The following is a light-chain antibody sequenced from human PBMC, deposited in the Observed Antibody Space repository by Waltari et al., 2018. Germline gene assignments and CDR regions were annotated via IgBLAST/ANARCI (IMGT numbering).Light chain of an antibody. CDR2: EVS. Sequence: QPALTQPAPVSGSPAQPILTSCPGTSIDAGGYNHVSWYQRQPGKAPKLIIYEVSNHPSGVSNLFSGSKSGNTASLTISGLQAEDEADYYCSSYTSSSTPVVFGGGTKLTVL. CDR1: SIDAGGYNH. V-gene: IGLV2-14*01. CDR3: SSYTSSSTPVV. J-gene: IGLJ2*01.